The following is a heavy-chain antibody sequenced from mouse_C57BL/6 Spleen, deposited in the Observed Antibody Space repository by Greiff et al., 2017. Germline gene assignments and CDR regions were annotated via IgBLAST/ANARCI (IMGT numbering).Heavy chain of an antibody. J-gene: IGHJ2*01. D-gene: IGHD2-12*01. CDR1: GYTFTDYE. Sequence: VQLQQSGAELVRPGASVTLSCKASGYTFTDYEMHWVTQTPVHGLEWIGAIDPETGGTAYNQKFKGKAILTADKSSSTAYMELRSLTSEDSAVYYCTRKGTIADYFDYWGQGTTLTVSS. CDR3: TRKGTIADYFDY. CDR2: IDPETGGT. V-gene: IGHV1-15*01.